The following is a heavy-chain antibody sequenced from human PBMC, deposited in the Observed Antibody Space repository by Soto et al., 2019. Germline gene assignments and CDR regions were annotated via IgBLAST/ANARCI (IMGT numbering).Heavy chain of an antibody. CDR3: ARGRNGMDV. CDR2: MNPNSGNT. V-gene: IGHV1-8*01. CDR1: GDTFTNYD. J-gene: IGHJ6*02. Sequence: QVQLVQSGAEVKKPGASVKVSCKASGDTFTNYDIKWVRQATGQGLEWMGWMNPNSGNTGYAQKFQGRVTXXRNTSISTAYMELSSLRSEDTAVYHCARGRNGMDVWGQGTTVTVSS.